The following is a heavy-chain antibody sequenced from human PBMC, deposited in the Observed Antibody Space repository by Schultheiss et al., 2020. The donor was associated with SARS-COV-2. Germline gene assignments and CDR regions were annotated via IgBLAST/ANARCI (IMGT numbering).Heavy chain of an antibody. CDR1: GFTFSSYA. CDR3: AREKYCSSTSCYWNYYYYGMDV. Sequence: GESLKISCAASGFTFSSYAMHWVRQAPGKGLEWVAVILYDGSNKYYADSVKGRFTISRDNSKNTLYLQMNSLRAEDTAVYYCAREKYCSSTSCYWNYYYYGMDVWGQGTTVTVSS. D-gene: IGHD2-2*01. J-gene: IGHJ6*02. CDR2: ILYDGSNK. V-gene: IGHV3-30*07.